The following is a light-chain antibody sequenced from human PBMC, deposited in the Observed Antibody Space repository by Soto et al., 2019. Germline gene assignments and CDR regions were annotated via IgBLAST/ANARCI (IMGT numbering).Light chain of an antibody. CDR1: QTVSNNY. Sequence: EIVLTQSPGTLSLSPGERATLSCRAIQTVSNNYLAWYQQKPGQAPRLLIYDASSRATGIPDRFSGSGSGTDFTLTISRLEPEDFAVYYCQQYSSSPITFGRGTKVDI. V-gene: IGKV3-20*01. J-gene: IGKJ4*01. CDR2: DAS. CDR3: QQYSSSPIT.